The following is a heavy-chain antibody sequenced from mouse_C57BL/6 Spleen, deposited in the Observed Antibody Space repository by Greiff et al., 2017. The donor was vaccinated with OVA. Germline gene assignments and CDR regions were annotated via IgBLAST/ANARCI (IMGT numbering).Heavy chain of an antibody. CDR1: GYTFTSYW. J-gene: IGHJ1*03. CDR3: ARALYYGSSYVLYWYFDV. Sequence: QVQLKEPGAELVMPGASVKLSCKASGYTFTSYWMHWVKQRPGQGLEWIGEIDPSDSYTNYNQKFKGKSTLTVDKSSSTAYMQLSSLTSEDSAVYYCARALYYGSSYVLYWYFDVWGTGTTVTVSS. D-gene: IGHD1-1*01. V-gene: IGHV1-69*01. CDR2: IDPSDSYT.